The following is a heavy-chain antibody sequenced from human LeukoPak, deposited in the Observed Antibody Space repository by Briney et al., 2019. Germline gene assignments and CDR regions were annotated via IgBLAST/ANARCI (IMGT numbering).Heavy chain of an antibody. D-gene: IGHD6-13*01. Sequence: SVKVSCKASGYTFTSFGITWVRQAPGQGLEWMGGIIPIFGTANYAQKFQGRVTITADESTSTAYMELSSLRSEDTAVYYCARTRMYRGKSQQLVDFDYWGQGTLVTVSS. J-gene: IGHJ4*02. CDR1: GYTFTSFG. CDR3: ARTRMYRGKSQQLVDFDY. V-gene: IGHV1-69*13. CDR2: IIPIFGTA.